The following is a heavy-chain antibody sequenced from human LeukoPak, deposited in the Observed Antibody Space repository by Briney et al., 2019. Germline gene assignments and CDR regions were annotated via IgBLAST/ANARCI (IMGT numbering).Heavy chain of an antibody. CDR3: ATYMPTPRWGLDY. Sequence: PGGSLRLSCAASGFTFSNYYMTWVRQAPGKGLEWVARIKLDGSEASYVDSVKGRFSISRDNAKNSLFLQMTSLRAEDTAVYYCATYMPTPRWGLDYWGQGTLVTVSS. CDR1: GFTFSNYY. J-gene: IGHJ4*02. V-gene: IGHV3-7*01. CDR2: IKLDGSEA. D-gene: IGHD2-2*01.